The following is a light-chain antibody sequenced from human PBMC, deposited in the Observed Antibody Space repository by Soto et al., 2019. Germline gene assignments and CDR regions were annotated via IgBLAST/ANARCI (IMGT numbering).Light chain of an antibody. CDR2: GAS. J-gene: IGKJ4*01. Sequence: IVLTQSPGTLSLSPGDRATLSCRASQSVSGTYVAWYQQKPGQAPRLFIYGASSRPTGIPDRFSGSGSGTEFTLTITRLEPEDFAVFYCQQYASSLLSFGGGTKVHIK. CDR3: QQYASSLLS. V-gene: IGKV3-20*01. CDR1: QSVSGTY.